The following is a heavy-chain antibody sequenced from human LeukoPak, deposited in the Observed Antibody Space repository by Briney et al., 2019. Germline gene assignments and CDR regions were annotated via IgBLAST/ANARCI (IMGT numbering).Heavy chain of an antibody. CDR2: IYYSGST. V-gene: IGHV4-59*01. CDR1: GGSISSYY. J-gene: IGHJ6*03. D-gene: IGHD3-10*01. Sequence: SETLSLTCTVSGGSISSYYWSWIRQPPGKGLEWIGYIYYSGSTKYNPSLKSRVTISVDTSKNQFSLKLSSVTAADTAVYYCARSGEVRGANNYYYYMDVWGKGTTVTISS. CDR3: ARSGEVRGANNYYYYMDV.